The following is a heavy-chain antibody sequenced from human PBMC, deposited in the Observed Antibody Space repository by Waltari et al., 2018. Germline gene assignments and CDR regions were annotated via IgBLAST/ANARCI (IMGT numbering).Heavy chain of an antibody. D-gene: IGHD3-16*01. V-gene: IGHV3-30*02. CDR3: AKDPGLGILGEMLDY. CDR1: GFTFSTHA. CDR2: IRYDGSDE. Sequence: QVQLVESGGGVVQPGGSLRLSCAASGFTFSTHAMHWVRQAPGKGLEWVEVIRYDGSDEWYAESMKGRFTISRDDSKNTVFLQMDSLRPDGTALYYCAKDPGLGILGEMLDYWGQGTLVTVSS. J-gene: IGHJ4*02.